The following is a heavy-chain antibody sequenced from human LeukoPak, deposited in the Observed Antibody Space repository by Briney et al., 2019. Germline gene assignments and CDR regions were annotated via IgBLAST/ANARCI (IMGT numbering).Heavy chain of an antibody. CDR3: ARDRRYCSGGSCYFDYFFDY. V-gene: IGHV3-30-3*01. CDR2: IPYDGSIS. D-gene: IGHD2-15*01. CDR1: GSGFTFIDAW. J-gene: IGHJ4*02. Sequence: PGGSLRLSYTGSGSGFTFIDAWMSWVRQAPGKGLEWVEVIPYDGSISFYAASVKGRFTISRDNSKNTLYLQMNSLRAEDTALYLCARDRRYCSGGSCYFDYFFDYWGQGTLVTVSS.